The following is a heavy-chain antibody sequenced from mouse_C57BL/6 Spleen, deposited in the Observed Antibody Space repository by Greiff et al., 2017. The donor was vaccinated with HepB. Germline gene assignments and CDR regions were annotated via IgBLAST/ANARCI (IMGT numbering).Heavy chain of an antibody. J-gene: IGHJ3*01. CDR2: IDPETGGT. Sequence: VKLQESGAELVRPGASVTLSCKASGYTFTDYEMHWVKQTPVHGLEWIGAIDPETGGTAYNQKFKGKAILTADKSSSTAYMELRSLTSEDSAVYYCTRGGGSSLAWFAYWGQGTLVTVSA. CDR1: GYTFTDYE. CDR3: TRGGGSSLAWFAY. D-gene: IGHD1-1*01. V-gene: IGHV1-15*01.